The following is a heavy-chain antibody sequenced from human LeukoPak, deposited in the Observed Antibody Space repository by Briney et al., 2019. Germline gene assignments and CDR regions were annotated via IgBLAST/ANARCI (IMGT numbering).Heavy chain of an antibody. CDR1: GFTVSSNY. Sequence: PGGSLRLSCAASGFTVSSNYMSWVRQAPGKGLEWVSVIYSGGSTYYADSVKGRFTISRDNSKNTLYLQMYSLRAEDTAVYYCARVLVGAIDYWGQGTLVTVSS. CDR3: ARVLVGAIDY. J-gene: IGHJ4*02. V-gene: IGHV3-53*01. D-gene: IGHD1-26*01. CDR2: IYSGGST.